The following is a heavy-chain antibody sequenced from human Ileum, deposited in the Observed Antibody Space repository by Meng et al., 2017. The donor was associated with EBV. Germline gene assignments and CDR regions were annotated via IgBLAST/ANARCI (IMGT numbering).Heavy chain of an antibody. J-gene: IGHJ4*02. CDR1: GFTFSSYS. CDR3: ARAPPYGPCFDY. D-gene: IGHD4-17*01. CDR2: ISSSSSYI. Sequence: EVQLVESGGGLVKTGGSLRVSCAASGFTFSSYSMNWVRQAPGKGPEWVSSISSSSSYIYYADSVKGRFTISRDNAKNSLYLQMNSLRAEDTAVYYCARAPPYGPCFDYWGQVTLGTVSS. V-gene: IGHV3-21*01.